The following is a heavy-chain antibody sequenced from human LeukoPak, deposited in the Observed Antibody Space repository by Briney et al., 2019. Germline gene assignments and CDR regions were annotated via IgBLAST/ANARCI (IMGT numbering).Heavy chain of an antibody. D-gene: IGHD4-17*01. CDR2: MGSSSIYT. V-gene: IGHV3-11*06. J-gene: IGHJ4*02. Sequence: GGSLRLSCAASGFTFSDYYMSWIRQAPGKGLEWVSYMGSSSIYTNYADSVQGRFTISRDNARNSLCLRMNSLRAEDTAVYYCVRATTVTTRGGVDYWGQGTLVTVSS. CDR1: GFTFSDYY. CDR3: VRATTVTTRGGVDY.